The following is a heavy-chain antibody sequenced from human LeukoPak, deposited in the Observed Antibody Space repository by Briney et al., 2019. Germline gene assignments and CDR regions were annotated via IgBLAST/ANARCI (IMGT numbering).Heavy chain of an antibody. CDR2: MNHSGST. V-gene: IGHV4-34*01. CDR3: ARALQYSYGKLNWFDP. CDR1: GGSFSGYY. D-gene: IGHD5-18*01. Sequence: SETLSLTCAVYGGSFSGYYWSWIRQPPGKGLEWIGEMNHSGSTNYNPSLKSRVTISVDTSKNQFSLKLSSVTAADTAVYYCARALQYSYGKLNWFDPWGQGTLVTVSS. J-gene: IGHJ5*02.